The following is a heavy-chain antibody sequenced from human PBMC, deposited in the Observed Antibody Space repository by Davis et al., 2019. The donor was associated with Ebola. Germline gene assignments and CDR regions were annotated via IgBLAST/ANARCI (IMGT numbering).Heavy chain of an antibody. CDR3: ARHQYYYDSSGYYGVGAFDI. D-gene: IGHD3-22*01. J-gene: IGHJ3*02. CDR1: GYSFSNYW. CDR2: IYPDDSDT. V-gene: IGHV5-51*01. Sequence: GESLKISCKGSGYSFSNYWIAWVRQMPGKGLEWMGIIYPDDSDTGYSPFFQGQVTISADKSISTAYLQWSSLQASDTAMYYCARHQYYYDSSGYYGVGAFDIWGQGTMVTVSS.